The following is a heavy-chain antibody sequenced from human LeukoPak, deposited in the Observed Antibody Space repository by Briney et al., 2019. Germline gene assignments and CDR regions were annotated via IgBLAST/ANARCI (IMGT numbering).Heavy chain of an antibody. J-gene: IGHJ5*02. CDR1: GFTFTAYS. CDR2: ISSSSSNI. D-gene: IGHD3-3*01. Sequence: GGSLRLSCAASGFTFTAYSMNWVRQAPGQGLEWVSYISSSSSNIYYADSVKGRFTISRDNSRNTMDLQMNSLRVEDTAVYHCTRYDSSRFDPWGQGTLVIVSA. CDR3: TRYDSSRFDP. V-gene: IGHV3-21*05.